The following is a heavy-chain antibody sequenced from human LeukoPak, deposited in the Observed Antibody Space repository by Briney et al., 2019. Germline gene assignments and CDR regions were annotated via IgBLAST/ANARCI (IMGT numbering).Heavy chain of an antibody. CDR1: GGSFSGYY. CDR3: ARHAIDSSGYYLDYFDY. CDR2: INHSGST. J-gene: IGHJ4*02. Sequence: PSETLSLTCAVSGGSFSGYYWSWIRQPPGKGLEWIGEINHSGSTNYNPSLKSRVTISVDTSKNQFSLKLSSVTAADTAVYYCARHAIDSSGYYLDYFDYWGQGTLVTVSS. V-gene: IGHV4-34*01. D-gene: IGHD3-22*01.